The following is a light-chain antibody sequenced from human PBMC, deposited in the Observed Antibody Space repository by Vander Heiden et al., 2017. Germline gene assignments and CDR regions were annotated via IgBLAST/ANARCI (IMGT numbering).Light chain of an antibody. V-gene: IGKV2-28*01. Sequence: DIAMTPSPLSLPVTPGEPASISCRSSQSLLHSNVYNYLDWYLQKPGQSPQLLIYLGSNRASGVPDRFSGSGSGTDFTLKISRVEAEDVGVYYCMQALQTPWTFGQGTKVEIK. CDR2: LGS. J-gene: IGKJ1*01. CDR3: MQALQTPWT. CDR1: QSLLHSNVYNY.